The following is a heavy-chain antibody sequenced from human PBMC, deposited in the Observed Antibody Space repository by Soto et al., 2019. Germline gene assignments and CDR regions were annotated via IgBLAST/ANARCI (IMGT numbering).Heavy chain of an antibody. J-gene: IGHJ2*01. CDR1: GVSLSTSGVG. Sequence: QITLKESGPTLVKPTQTLTLTCTFSGVSLSTSGVGVGWIRQPPGKALEWLALIYWDDDKRYSPSLKSRLTITKDTSKNQVVLTMTSMDPVDTATYYCAHSLERLSAAGNPLLLVRYFDLWGRGPLVTVSS. CDR2: IYWDDDK. V-gene: IGHV2-5*02. D-gene: IGHD6-13*01. CDR3: AHSLERLSAAGNPLLLVRYFDL.